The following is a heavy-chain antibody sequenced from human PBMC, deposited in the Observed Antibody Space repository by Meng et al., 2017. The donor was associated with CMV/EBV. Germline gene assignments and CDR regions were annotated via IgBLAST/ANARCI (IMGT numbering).Heavy chain of an antibody. CDR1: NFDEYG. CDR2: INWNGGST. Sequence: NFDEYGMSWVRQAPGKGLEWVSGINWNGGSTGYADSVKGRFTISRDNAKNSLYLQMNSLRAEDTALYYCARGRSIVVVVAATPFDYWGQGTLVTVSS. J-gene: IGHJ4*02. CDR3: ARGRSIVVVVAATPFDY. D-gene: IGHD2-15*01. V-gene: IGHV3-20*03.